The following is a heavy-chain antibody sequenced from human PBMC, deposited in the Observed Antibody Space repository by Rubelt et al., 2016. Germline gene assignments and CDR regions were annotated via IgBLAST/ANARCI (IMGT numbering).Heavy chain of an antibody. J-gene: IGHJ4*02. Sequence: QVQLVESGGGVVQPGRSLRLSCAASGFTFSNYAMHWVRQAPDKGLEWVAVIWYDGSNDYYADSVKGRFTISRDSSGNTLYLQMNSLRPEETAVYYCVKDGEGAANYFADWGQGALLTVSS. CDR1: GFTFSNYA. D-gene: IGHD2-15*01. V-gene: IGHV3-33*06. CDR2: IWYDGSND. CDR3: VKDGEGAANYFAD.